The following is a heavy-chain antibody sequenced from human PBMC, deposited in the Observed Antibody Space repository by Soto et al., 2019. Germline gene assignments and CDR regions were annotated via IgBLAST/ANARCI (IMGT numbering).Heavy chain of an antibody. CDR2: IIPLFGTG. Sequence: QVQLLQSGAEVRKPGSSVKVSCKASGGTFNTHSINWVRQAPGQGLEWMGGIIPLFGTGNYAQKFQGRVTITADESTSTAYRELSSLRSEDTAVYYCARRGYSYAQETGPLDSWGQGTLLTVSS. CDR1: GGTFNTHS. J-gene: IGHJ4*02. D-gene: IGHD5-18*01. V-gene: IGHV1-69*01. CDR3: ARRGYSYAQETGPLDS.